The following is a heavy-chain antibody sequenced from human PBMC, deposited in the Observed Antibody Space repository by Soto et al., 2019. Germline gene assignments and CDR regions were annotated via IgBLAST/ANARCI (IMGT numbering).Heavy chain of an antibody. CDR1: GFTFSSYA. Sequence: HPGGSLRLSCAASGFTFSSYAMSWVRQAPGKGLEWVSAISGSGGSTYYADSVKGRFTISRDNSKNTLYLQMNSLRAEDAAVYYCAKDQLVTMIVVVITTLFDYWGQGTLVTVSS. J-gene: IGHJ4*02. CDR3: AKDQLVTMIVVVITTLFDY. V-gene: IGHV3-23*01. CDR2: ISGSGGST. D-gene: IGHD3-22*01.